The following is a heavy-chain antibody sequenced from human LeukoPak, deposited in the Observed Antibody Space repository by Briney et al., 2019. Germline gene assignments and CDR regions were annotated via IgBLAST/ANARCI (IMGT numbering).Heavy chain of an antibody. V-gene: IGHV3-64D*06. D-gene: IGHD3-9*01. CDR1: GFTFSIYA. J-gene: IGHJ4*02. Sequence: GGSLRLSCSASGFTFSIYAMHWVRQAPGKGLEYVSGISSNGDRTYYADSVKGRFTIARENSKDTLYLQMSSLRTEDTAVYYCVKDAGLRYFDWSPLDYWAQGTLVTVSS. CDR2: ISSNGDRT. CDR3: VKDAGLRYFDWSPLDY.